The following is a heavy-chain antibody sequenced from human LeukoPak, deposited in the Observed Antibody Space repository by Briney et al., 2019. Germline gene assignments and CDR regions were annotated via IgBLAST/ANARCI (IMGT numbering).Heavy chain of an antibody. CDR2: FSGNDGST. Sequence: PGGCLRLSCATSGFTFSNYAINWVRQAPGKGLEWVSAFSGNDGSTYYADSVRGRFTISRDNSKHTLYLQMTSLRAEDTAVYYCAKMTPRSYHMDVWGKGTTVTVSS. CDR3: AKMTPRSYHMDV. V-gene: IGHV3-23*01. CDR1: GFTFSNYA. J-gene: IGHJ6*03.